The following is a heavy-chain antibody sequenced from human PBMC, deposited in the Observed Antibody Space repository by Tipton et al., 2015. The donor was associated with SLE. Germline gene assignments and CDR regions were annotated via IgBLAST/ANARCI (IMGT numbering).Heavy chain of an antibody. CDR2: ITSDTLTI. J-gene: IGHJ4*02. CDR1: GFSFSTHS. V-gene: IGHV3-48*01. Sequence: SLRLSCAASGFSFSTHSMEWVRQAPGTGLEWISYITSDTLTISYADSVRGRFTTYRDNDRNTLYLQMNSLRVDDTAVYFCARSTEGEFDYWGQGTLVTVSS. CDR3: ARSTEGEFDY. D-gene: IGHD5/OR15-5a*01.